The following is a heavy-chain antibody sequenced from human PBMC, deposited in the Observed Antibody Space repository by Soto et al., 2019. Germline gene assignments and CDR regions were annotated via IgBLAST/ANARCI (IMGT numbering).Heavy chain of an antibody. CDR3: ARGGVTMVRGAITKHYYYYYGMDV. V-gene: IGHV3-48*03. CDR1: GFTFSSYE. CDR2: ISSSGSTI. Sequence: PGGSLRLSCAASGFTFSSYEMNWVRQAPGKGLEWVSYISSSGSTIYYADSVKGRFTISRDNAKNSLYLQMNSLRAEDTAVYYCARGGVTMVRGAITKHYYYYYGMDVWGQGTTVTVSS. D-gene: IGHD3-10*01. J-gene: IGHJ6*02.